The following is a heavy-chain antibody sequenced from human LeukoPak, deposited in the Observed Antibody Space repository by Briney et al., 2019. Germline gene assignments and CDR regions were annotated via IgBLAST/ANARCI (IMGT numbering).Heavy chain of an antibody. D-gene: IGHD2-21*01. CDR3: ARDDSPKIADY. V-gene: IGHV3-23*01. Sequence: GGSLRLSCLASGFTFSNYAMSWVRQAPGKGLEWVSSMSGTGGSTFYADFGTGRFTISRDNSKSTLYLQMSSLRAEDTALYYCARDDSPKIADYWGQGTLVTVSS. J-gene: IGHJ4*02. CDR2: MSGTGGST. CDR1: GFTFSNYA.